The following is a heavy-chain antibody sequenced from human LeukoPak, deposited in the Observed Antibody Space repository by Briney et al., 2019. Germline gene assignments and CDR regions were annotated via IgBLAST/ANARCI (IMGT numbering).Heavy chain of an antibody. CDR3: ARGRSGYDILTGYSHFDY. CDR1: GYTFTSYY. V-gene: IGHV1-8*01. Sequence: ASVKVSCKASGYTFTSYYINWVRQATGQGPEWMGWMNPNSGNTDYAQRFQGRVTMTRNTSISTAYMELSSLRSEDTAVYYCARGRSGYDILTGYSHFDYWGQGTLVTVSS. D-gene: IGHD3-9*01. J-gene: IGHJ4*02. CDR2: MNPNSGNT.